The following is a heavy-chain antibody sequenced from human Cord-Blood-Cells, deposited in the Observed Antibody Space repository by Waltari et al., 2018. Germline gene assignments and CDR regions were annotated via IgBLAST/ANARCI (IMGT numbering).Heavy chain of an antibody. Sequence: QVQLVQYGAEVKKPGASVKVSCKVSGYTLTELSMPWVRQVPGKGLEWMGGFDHEDGETIYAQKFQGRVTMTDDTSTDTAYMELISLRSEDTAVYYCATVPEPSGYYYYGMDVWGQGTTVTVSS. V-gene: IGHV1-24*01. J-gene: IGHJ6*02. CDR1: GYTLTELS. CDR3: ATVPEPSGYYYYGMDV. CDR2: FDHEDGET.